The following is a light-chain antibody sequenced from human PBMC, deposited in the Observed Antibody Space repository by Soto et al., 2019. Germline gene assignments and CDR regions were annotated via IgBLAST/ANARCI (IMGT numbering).Light chain of an antibody. CDR2: AAS. J-gene: IGKJ2*01. V-gene: IGKV1-39*01. Sequence: DIQMTQSPSSLSASVGDRVTITCRASQGVSAYLLWYQQRQGAAPKLLIYAASNLLSGVPSRFSGSGSGTNFPLTINGLQPEDFATYSCQQSYKTPHTFSQGTKLETK. CDR3: QQSYKTPHT. CDR1: QGVSAY.